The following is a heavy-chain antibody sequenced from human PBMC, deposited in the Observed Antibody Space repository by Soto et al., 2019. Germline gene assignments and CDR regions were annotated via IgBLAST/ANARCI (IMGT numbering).Heavy chain of an antibody. CDR2: IYYSGST. D-gene: IGHD3-22*01. CDR1: GGSISSSSYY. J-gene: IGHJ4*02. CDR3: ARXXMDYYDSSGYYYSPYYFDY. Sequence: SETLSLTCTVSGGSISSSSYYWGWIRQPPGKGLEWIGSIYYSGSTYYNPSLKSRVTISVDTSKNQFSLKLSSVTAADTAVYSCARXXMDYYDSSGYYYSPYYFDYWGQGTLVTVS. V-gene: IGHV4-39*01.